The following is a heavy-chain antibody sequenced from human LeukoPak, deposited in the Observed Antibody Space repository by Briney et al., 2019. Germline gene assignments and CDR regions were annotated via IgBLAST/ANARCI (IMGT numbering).Heavy chain of an antibody. D-gene: IGHD3-22*01. CDR3: ARRDYYDSSGYYYLDY. CDR1: GFTFSDYY. Sequence: PGGSLRLSCAASGFTFSDYYMSWIRQAPGKGLEWVSYISSSGSTIYYADSVKGRFTISRDNAKNSLYLQMNSLRAEDTAVYYCARRDYYDSSGYYYLDYWGQRTLVTVPS. J-gene: IGHJ4*02. CDR2: ISSSGSTI. V-gene: IGHV3-11*01.